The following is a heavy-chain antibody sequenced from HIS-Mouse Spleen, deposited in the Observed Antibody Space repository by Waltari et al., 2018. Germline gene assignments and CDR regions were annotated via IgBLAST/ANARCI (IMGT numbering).Heavy chain of an antibody. D-gene: IGHD6-13*01. CDR2: IYYSGNT. V-gene: IGHV4-39*07. CDR1: GGSISSSSYY. CDR3: AREIPYSSSWYDWYFDL. J-gene: IGHJ2*01. Sequence: QLQLQESGPGLVKPSETLSLTCTVSGGSISSSSYYWGWIRQPPGKGLEWIGSIYYSGNTYSHPSIKSRVHISVDTSKNQFSLKLSSVTAADTAVYYCAREIPYSSSWYDWYFDLWGRGTLVTVSS.